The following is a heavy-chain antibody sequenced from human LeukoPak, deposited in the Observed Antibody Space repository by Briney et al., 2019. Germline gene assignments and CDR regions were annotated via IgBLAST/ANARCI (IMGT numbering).Heavy chain of an antibody. CDR2: INPNSGGT. CDR3: AGGNEDYYYGMDV. D-gene: IGHD2-15*01. V-gene: IGHV1-2*02. CDR1: GYTFTGYY. Sequence: ASVTVSCTASGYTFTGYYMHWVRQAPGQGLEWMGWINPNSGGTNYAQKFQGRVTMTRDTSISTAYMELSRLRSDDTAVYYCAGGNEDYYYGMDVWGQGTTVTVSS. J-gene: IGHJ6*02.